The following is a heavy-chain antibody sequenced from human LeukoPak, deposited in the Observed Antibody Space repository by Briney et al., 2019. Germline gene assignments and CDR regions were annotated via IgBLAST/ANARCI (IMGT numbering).Heavy chain of an antibody. CDR1: GYTLTELS. CDR3: VSRKFNWFDP. Sequence: ASVKVSCKVSGYTLTELSMHWVRQAPGKGLEWMGGFDPEDGETIYAQKFQGRVTMTEDTSTDTAYMELSSLRSGDTAVYYCVSRKFNWFDPWGQGTLVTVSS. D-gene: IGHD6-13*01. V-gene: IGHV1-24*01. J-gene: IGHJ5*02. CDR2: FDPEDGET.